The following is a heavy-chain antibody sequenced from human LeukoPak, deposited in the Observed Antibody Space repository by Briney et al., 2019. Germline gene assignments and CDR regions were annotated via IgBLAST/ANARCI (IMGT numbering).Heavy chain of an antibody. J-gene: IGHJ4*02. V-gene: IGHV4-61*02. Sequence: SGTLSLTCTVSGGSISSGPYYWSWIRQPAGKGLEWFGRVSTSGSTNYNPSLKSRVTISVDTSKNQFSLRLSSVTAADTAVYYCAREYERFGVYFFDYWGQGTLVTVSS. CDR1: GGSISSGPYY. CDR3: AREYERFGVYFFDY. CDR2: VSTSGST. D-gene: IGHD3-10*01.